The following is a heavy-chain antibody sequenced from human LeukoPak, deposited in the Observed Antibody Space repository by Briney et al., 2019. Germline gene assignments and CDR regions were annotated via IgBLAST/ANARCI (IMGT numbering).Heavy chain of an antibody. CDR1: GFTFSSYE. J-gene: IGHJ4*02. V-gene: IGHV3-48*03. CDR3: ARIGYSSSSLDY. CDR2: IGSSDSTT. Sequence: GSLRLSCVASGFTFSSYEMNWVRQAPGKGLEWLSYIGSSDSTTHYADSVKGRFTISRDNAKNSLYLQMNSLRVEDTAVYYCARIGYSSSSLDYWGRGTLVTVSS. D-gene: IGHD2-21*01.